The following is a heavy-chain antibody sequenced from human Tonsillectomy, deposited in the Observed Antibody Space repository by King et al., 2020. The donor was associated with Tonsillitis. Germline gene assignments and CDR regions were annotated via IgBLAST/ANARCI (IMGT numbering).Heavy chain of an antibody. V-gene: IGHV4-4*07. Sequence: VQLQESGPGLVKPSETLSLTCSVSDVSVSTYYWGWIRQTAGKGLEWIGRISTGGAPSYNPPLKSRITMSVDTSKNQFSLKMRSVTAADTAVYYCARMIYDTGGYPSGWFDPWGQGTLVTVSS. CDR1: DVSVSTYY. CDR2: ISTGGAP. D-gene: IGHD3-22*01. J-gene: IGHJ5*02. CDR3: ARMIYDTGGYPSGWFDP.